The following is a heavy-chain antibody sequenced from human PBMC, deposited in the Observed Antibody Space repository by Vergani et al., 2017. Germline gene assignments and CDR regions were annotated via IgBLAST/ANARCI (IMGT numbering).Heavy chain of an antibody. D-gene: IGHD3-22*01. CDR2: IIPILGIA. Sequence: QVQLVQSGAEVKKPGSSVKVSCKASGGTFSSYTISWVRQAPGQGLEWRGRIIPILGIANYAQKLQCRVTITADKSTSTAYMELSSLRSEDTAVYYCASGAGYYYDSSPFDYWGQGTLVTVSS. CDR3: ASGAGYYYDSSPFDY. V-gene: IGHV1-69*02. CDR1: GGTFSSYT. J-gene: IGHJ4*02.